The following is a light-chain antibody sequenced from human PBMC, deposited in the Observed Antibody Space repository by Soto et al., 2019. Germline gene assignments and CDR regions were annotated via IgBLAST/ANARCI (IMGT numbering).Light chain of an antibody. J-gene: IGKJ1*01. V-gene: IGKV1-39*01. CDR2: SSY. CDR1: HNILNY. CDR3: QQSHNAPWT. Sequence: DILMIQSPSFLSASAGDTVSITCRASHNILNYLSWYQQKPGEAPTLMIYSSYLLQSGVPSRFSGCGFETEFTLTITSLQPEDSATYFCQQSHNAPWTFGQGNK.